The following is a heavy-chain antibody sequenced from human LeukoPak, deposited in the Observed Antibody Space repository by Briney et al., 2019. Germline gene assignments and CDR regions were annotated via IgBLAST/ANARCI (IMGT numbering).Heavy chain of an antibody. Sequence: SSETLSLTCTVSGGSISSYYWSWIRQPPGKGLEWIGNIYYRGSTNYNPSLKSRVTISVDTSMNQFSLKLSSVTAADTAVYYCARGLTTETTIWDYWGQGTLITVSS. V-gene: IGHV4-59*01. J-gene: IGHJ4*02. CDR2: IYYRGST. D-gene: IGHD4-17*01. CDR3: ARGLTTETTIWDY. CDR1: GGSISSYY.